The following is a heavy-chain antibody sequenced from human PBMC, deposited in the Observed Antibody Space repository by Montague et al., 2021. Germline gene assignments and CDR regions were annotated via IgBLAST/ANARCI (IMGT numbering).Heavy chain of an antibody. Sequence: GSTSYKPSLKSRVTISVDPSKNQFSLKLSSLTAADTAVYYCARHITGSGNAFDIWGQGTMVTVSS. J-gene: IGHJ3*02. V-gene: IGHV4-30-2*03. CDR2: GST. CDR3: ARHITGSGNAFDI. D-gene: IGHD3-10*01.